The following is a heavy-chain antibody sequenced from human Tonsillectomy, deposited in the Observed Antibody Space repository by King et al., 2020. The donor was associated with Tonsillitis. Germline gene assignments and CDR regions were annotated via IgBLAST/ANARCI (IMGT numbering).Heavy chain of an antibody. D-gene: IGHD3-10*01. CDR2: TYYRSKWCD. Sequence: VQLQQSGPGLVKPSQTLSLTCAISGDSVSSYTAAWNWIRQSPSRGLEWLGRTYYRSKWCDDYAGSVQSRITINTDTSKNQFSLHLNSVTPEDTAVYYCARAYYGSGTYYTGDIIDYFFYGMDVWGQGTTVTVSS. CDR1: GDSVSSYTAA. J-gene: IGHJ6*02. V-gene: IGHV6-1*01. CDR3: ARAYYGSGTYYTGDIIDYFFYGMDV.